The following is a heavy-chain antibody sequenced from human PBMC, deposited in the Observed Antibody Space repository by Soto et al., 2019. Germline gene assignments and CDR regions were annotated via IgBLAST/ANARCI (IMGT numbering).Heavy chain of an antibody. V-gene: IGHV4-31*03. CDR1: GGSISSGGYY. D-gene: IGHD4-17*01. J-gene: IGHJ6*02. CDR2: IYYSCST. CDR3: ASGNAYGAYPPPGGMDV. Sequence: SETLSLTCTVSGGSISSGGYYWSWIRQHPGKLLEWIGYIYYSCSTYYNPSLKSRVTISVNTSNNHFSLKTRSVLAAGTAVSYCASGNAYGAYPPPGGMDVWGQGTTVTVSS.